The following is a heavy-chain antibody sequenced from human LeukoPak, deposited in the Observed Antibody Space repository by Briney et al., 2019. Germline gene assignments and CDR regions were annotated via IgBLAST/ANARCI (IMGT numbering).Heavy chain of an antibody. CDR2: ISFNGNNK. J-gene: IGHJ3*01. Sequence: GGSLRLSCAASGFPFSTYVMHWVRQAPGKGLEWMAFISFNGNNKQYRDSLKGRFTISRDNSKNTLFLQMDSLRPEDTAVYYCVTTTVTTSYAFDVWGPGTMVTVSS. V-gene: IGHV3-30-3*01. CDR1: GFPFSTYV. D-gene: IGHD4-17*01. CDR3: VTTTVTTSYAFDV.